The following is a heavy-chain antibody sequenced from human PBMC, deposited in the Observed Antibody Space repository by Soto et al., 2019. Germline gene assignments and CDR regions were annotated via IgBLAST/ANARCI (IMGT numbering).Heavy chain of an antibody. CDR1: GYTFTSYG. CDR3: ARGGAVNYYRGMDV. D-gene: IGHD5-12*01. CDR2: ISAYNGKT. Sequence: QVQLVQSGGEVKKPGASVKLSCTASGYTFTSYGISWVRQAPGQGLEWMGWISAYNGKTNYAQNVQGRVTMTTDTTTRTAYMDLRSLRSDDTPVYYCARGGAVNYYRGMDVWGQGTTVTVSS. J-gene: IGHJ6*02. V-gene: IGHV1-18*01.